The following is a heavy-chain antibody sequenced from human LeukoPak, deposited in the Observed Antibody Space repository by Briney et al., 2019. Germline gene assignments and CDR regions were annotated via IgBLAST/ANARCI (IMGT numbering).Heavy chain of an antibody. CDR3: ARQSVYSSGDMDV. CDR1: GYSFTSYW. V-gene: IGHV5-51*01. D-gene: IGHD6-25*01. CDR2: IYPGDSDT. Sequence: GESLKISCKGSGYSFTSYWIGWVRQMPGKGLEWMGFIYPGDSDTRYNPSFQGQVTISADKSISTAYLQWSSLKASDTAMYYCARQSVYSSGDMDVWGKGTTVTVSS. J-gene: IGHJ6*03.